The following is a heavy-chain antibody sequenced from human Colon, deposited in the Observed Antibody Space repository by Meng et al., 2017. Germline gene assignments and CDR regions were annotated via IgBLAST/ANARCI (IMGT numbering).Heavy chain of an antibody. CDR2: INSDGSST. J-gene: IGHJ6*02. D-gene: IGHD2-15*01. CDR1: GFTLSSYW. Sequence: GESLKTFCAASGFTLSSYWMHWVRQAPGKGLVWVSRINSDGSSTSYADSVKGRFTISRDNAKNTLYLQMNSLRAEDTAVYYCARVVVGATSLRYYYGMDVWGQGTTVTVSS. V-gene: IGHV3-74*01. CDR3: ARVVVGATSLRYYYGMDV.